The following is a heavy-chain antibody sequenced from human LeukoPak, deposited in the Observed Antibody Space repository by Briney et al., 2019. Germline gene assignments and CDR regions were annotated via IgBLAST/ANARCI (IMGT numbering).Heavy chain of an antibody. J-gene: IGHJ4*02. Sequence: GGSLRLSCVASGFTFSGHWMHWVRQVPGKGLMAVSRITPDGNAAAYADSVKGRFTFSRDNAKNTLYLEMNSLTAEDTALYHCTRSGYSNGYDYWGQGTLVTVSS. CDR3: TRSGYSNGYDY. CDR2: ITPDGNAA. CDR1: GFTFSGHW. V-gene: IGHV3-74*03. D-gene: IGHD2-15*01.